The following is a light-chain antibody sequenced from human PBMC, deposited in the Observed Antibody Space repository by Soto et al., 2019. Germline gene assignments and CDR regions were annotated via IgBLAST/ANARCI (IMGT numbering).Light chain of an antibody. V-gene: IGKV3-11*01. CDR1: QRVSSN. Sequence: EIVLAQSPGSLSLSPGETATLSCRASQRVSSNLVWYQQKPGQAPRLLIYDASNRATGIPARFSGSGSGTDFTLTIHSLEPEDFAVYYCQQRYDWPLTFGGGTKVEIK. CDR2: DAS. J-gene: IGKJ4*01. CDR3: QQRYDWPLT.